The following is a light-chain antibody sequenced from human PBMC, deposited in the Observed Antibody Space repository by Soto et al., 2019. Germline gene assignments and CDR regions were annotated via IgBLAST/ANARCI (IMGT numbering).Light chain of an antibody. CDR1: QSVSKY. CDR3: QQYGGSPQT. Sequence: EIVLTQSPGTLALSPGEGATLSCRASQSVSKYLAWYQQKPGQAPRLLIYGASSRATGIPDSFSGSGSGTDFTLTISRLDPEDFAVYYCQQYGGSPQTFGQGTKV. V-gene: IGKV3-20*01. CDR2: GAS. J-gene: IGKJ1*01.